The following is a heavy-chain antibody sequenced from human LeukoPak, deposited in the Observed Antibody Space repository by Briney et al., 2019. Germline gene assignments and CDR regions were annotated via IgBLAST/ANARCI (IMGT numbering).Heavy chain of an antibody. CDR2: IKQDGSEK. J-gene: IGHJ4*02. D-gene: IGHD3-10*01. V-gene: IGHV3-7*03. CDR1: GFTFSSYW. CDR3: ARVFGEKVDY. Sequence: PGGSLRLSCAASGFTFSSYWMSWVRQAPGEGLEWVANIKQDGSEKYYVDSVKGRFTISRDNAKNSLYLQMNSRRAEDTALYYCARVFGEKVDYWGQGTLVTVSS.